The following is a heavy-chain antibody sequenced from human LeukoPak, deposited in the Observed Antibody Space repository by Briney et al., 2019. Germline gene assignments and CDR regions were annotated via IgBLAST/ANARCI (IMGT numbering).Heavy chain of an antibody. Sequence: GGSLRLSCVASGFTFRNYWMYWVRQAPGKGLVWVSRIDSDGSSTSYADSVKGRFTISRDNAKNTLYLQMNSLRAEDTAVYYCARVRSRGYDSSGYLDYWGQGTLVTVSS. V-gene: IGHV3-74*01. J-gene: IGHJ4*02. D-gene: IGHD3-22*01. CDR3: ARVRSRGYDSSGYLDY. CDR1: GFTFRNYW. CDR2: IDSDGSST.